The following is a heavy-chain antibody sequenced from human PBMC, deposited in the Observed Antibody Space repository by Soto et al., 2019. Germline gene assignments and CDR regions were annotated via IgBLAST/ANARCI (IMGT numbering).Heavy chain of an antibody. J-gene: IGHJ4*02. V-gene: IGHV4-59*01. Sequence: PSETLSLTCTVSGDSMSRYFWSWIRQPPGKGLEWIXYXYXXXTXNXXXSXXXXVTILLDTSKNQFSLKVVSLTAADTAVYHCINTPRRGSEAYYFDYWGQGALVTVSS. D-gene: IGHD3-16*01. CDR3: INTPRRGSEAYYFDY. CDR2: XYXXXTX. CDR1: GDSMSRYF.